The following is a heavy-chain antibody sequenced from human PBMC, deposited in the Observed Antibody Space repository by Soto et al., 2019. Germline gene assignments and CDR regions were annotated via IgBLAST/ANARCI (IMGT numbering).Heavy chain of an antibody. CDR1: GFTFSGDA. J-gene: IGHJ4*02. CDR2: ISGSGSRT. Sequence: GGSLRLSCAASGFTFSGDALSWVVSWVRQTPGKGLEWVSAISGSGSRTYYADSVKGRFTISRDNSKKTVYLQMDSLRGEDTAVYYCVRATYFSDSSGYTRCFDYWGQGTLVTVSS. CDR3: VRATYFSDSSGYTRCFDY. V-gene: IGHV3-23*01. D-gene: IGHD3-22*01.